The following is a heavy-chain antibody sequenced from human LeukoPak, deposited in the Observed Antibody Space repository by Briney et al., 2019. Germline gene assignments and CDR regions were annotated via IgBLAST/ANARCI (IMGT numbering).Heavy chain of an antibody. CDR1: GGSFSGYY. D-gene: IGHD3-10*01. CDR2: INHSGST. Sequence: PSETLSLTCAVYGGSFSGYYWSWSRQPPGKGLEWIGEINHSGSTNYNPSPKSRVTISVDTSKNQFSMKLRSVTAADTAVYYCARGRHTYYYGSGSYQFDPWGQGTLVTVSS. J-gene: IGHJ5*02. CDR3: ARGRHTYYYGSGSYQFDP. V-gene: IGHV4-34*01.